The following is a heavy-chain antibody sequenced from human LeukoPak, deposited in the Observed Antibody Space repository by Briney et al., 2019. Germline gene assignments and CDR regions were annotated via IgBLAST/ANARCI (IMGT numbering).Heavy chain of an antibody. CDR1: GGSISSYY. D-gene: IGHD6-13*01. J-gene: IGHJ6*03. Sequence: SETLSLTCSVSGGSISSYYWNWIRQPPGKGLEWIGYIYYSGGTNYNPSLKSRVTISLDTSKNQFSLMVNSVTAADTAVYYCARESRRIAAAGPSYYMDVWGRGTTVTVSS. CDR3: ARESRRIAAAGPSYYMDV. V-gene: IGHV4-59*12. CDR2: IYYSGGT.